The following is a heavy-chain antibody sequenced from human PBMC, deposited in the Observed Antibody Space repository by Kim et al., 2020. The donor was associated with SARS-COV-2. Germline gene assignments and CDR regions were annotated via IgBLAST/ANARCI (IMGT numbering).Heavy chain of an antibody. CDR2: IFHRGST. Sequence: SETLSLTCVVSGDSIISNKWWSWVRQPPGKGLEWIGEIFHRGSTNDNPSLKSRVTMSVDKSKNEFSLRLSSVTAADTALYYCATFDTTGRAFDIWGQG. V-gene: IGHV4-4*02. CDR3: ATFDTTGRAFDI. CDR1: GDSIISNKW. J-gene: IGHJ3*02. D-gene: IGHD3-9*01.